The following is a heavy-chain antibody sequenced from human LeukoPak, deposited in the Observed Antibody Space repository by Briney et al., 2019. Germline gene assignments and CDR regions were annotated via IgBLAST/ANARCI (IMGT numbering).Heavy chain of an antibody. CDR2: IDPSDSYT. J-gene: IGHJ5*02. D-gene: IGHD4-17*01. V-gene: IGHV5-10-1*01. CDR3: YGVDP. Sequence: GESLKISCKGSGYSFTNYWINWVHQMPGKGLEWMGRIDPSDSYTNYTPSFQGHVTISADKSISTAYLQWSSLKTSDTAMYYCYGVDPWGQGTLVTVSS. CDR1: GYSFTNYW.